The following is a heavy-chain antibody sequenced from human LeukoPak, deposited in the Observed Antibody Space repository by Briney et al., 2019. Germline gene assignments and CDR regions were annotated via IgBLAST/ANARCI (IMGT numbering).Heavy chain of an antibody. J-gene: IGHJ4*02. CDR2: IYYSGST. CDR1: GGSISSGDYY. V-gene: IGHV4-30-4*01. D-gene: IGHD2-15*01. Sequence: SQTLSLTCTVSGGSISSGDYYWSWIRQPPGKGLEWIGYIYYSGSTYYNPSLKSRVTISVDTSKNQFSLKLSSVTAADTAEYYCARRGYCSGGSCYFDYWGQGTLVTVSS. CDR3: ARRGYCSGGSCYFDY.